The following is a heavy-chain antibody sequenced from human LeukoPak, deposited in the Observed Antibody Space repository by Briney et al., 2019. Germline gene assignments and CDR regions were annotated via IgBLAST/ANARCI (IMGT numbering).Heavy chain of an antibody. V-gene: IGHV3-23*01. D-gene: IGHD3-16*01. J-gene: IGHJ4*02. CDR2: ISGSGGIT. CDR1: GFTFSSFA. CDR3: AKVLNEVTGLGAFDY. Sequence: GGSLRLSCAASGFTFSSFAMSWVRQAPGKGLEWVSSISGSGGITNYADSVKGRSTISRDNSKNTLYLQMNSLRAEDTAVYYCAKVLNEVTGLGAFDYWGQGTLVTVSS.